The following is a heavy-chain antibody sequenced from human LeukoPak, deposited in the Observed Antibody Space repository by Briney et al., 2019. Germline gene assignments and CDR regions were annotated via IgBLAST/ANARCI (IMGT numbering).Heavy chain of an antibody. CDR3: ARHQAVAGTGDFDY. V-gene: IGHV4-59*08. CDR1: GGSISSYY. CDR2: IYYSGST. J-gene: IGHJ4*02. D-gene: IGHD6-19*01. Sequence: SETLSLTCTVSGGSISSYYWSWIRQPPGKGLEWIGYIYYSGSTNYNPSLKSRVTISVDTSKNQFSLKLSSVTAADTAVYYCARHQAVAGTGDFDYWGQGTLVTVSS.